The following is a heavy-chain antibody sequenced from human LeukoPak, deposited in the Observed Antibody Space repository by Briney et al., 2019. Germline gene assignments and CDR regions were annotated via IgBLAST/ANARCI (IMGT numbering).Heavy chain of an antibody. CDR1: GFTLSYYG. CDR2: IAYDRRTA. Sequence: QTGGSLSLSCAASGFTLSYYGMHWVRQAPGKGLAWVAVIAYDRRTAYYADTVKGRFTISRDNSKNTLCLQMNSLRVEDTGVYYCAGMAPGGGGNLWDYFDYWGQGTLVTVSS. CDR3: AGMAPGGGGNLWDYFDY. V-gene: IGHV3-30*03. J-gene: IGHJ4*02. D-gene: IGHD4-23*01.